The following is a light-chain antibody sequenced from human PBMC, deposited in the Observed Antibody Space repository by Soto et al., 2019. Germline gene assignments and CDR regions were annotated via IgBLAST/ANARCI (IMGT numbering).Light chain of an antibody. V-gene: IGLV1-40*01. Sequence: QAVVRQPPSVSGAPGQRVTISCTGSSSNIGAGYDVYWYQQLPGTAPKLLIYGNNNRPSGVPDRFSGSKSGTSASLAITGLQAEDEADYYCQSYDSSLSGYVFGTGTKLTVL. CDR1: SSNIGAGYD. CDR2: GNN. J-gene: IGLJ1*01. CDR3: QSYDSSLSGYV.